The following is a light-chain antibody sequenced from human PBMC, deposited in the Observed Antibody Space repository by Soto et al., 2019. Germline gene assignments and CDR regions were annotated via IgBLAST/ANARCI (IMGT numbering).Light chain of an antibody. CDR2: KTS. J-gene: IGKJ2*01. CDR1: QTIPSR. CDR3: QQSDSFPHS. Sequence: DIQMTQSPSTLSASVGDRVTITCRARQTIPSRLAWYQQKPGTAPKLLIYKTSSLESGVPSRFSGSGSGTEFTLTISSLQPDDFATYYCQQSDSFPHSFGQGTKLEIK. V-gene: IGKV1-5*03.